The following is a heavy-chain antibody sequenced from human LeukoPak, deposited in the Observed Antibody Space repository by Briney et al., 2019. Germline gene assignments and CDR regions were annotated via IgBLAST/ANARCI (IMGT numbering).Heavy chain of an antibody. CDR2: IYYSGST. J-gene: IGHJ4*02. CDR1: GGSISSYY. D-gene: IGHD3-3*01. V-gene: IGHV4-59*01. Sequence: PSETLSLTCTASGGSISSYYWSWIRQPPGKGLEWIGYIYYSGSTNYNPSLKSRVTISVDTSKNQFSLKLSSVTAADTAVYYCASGGITIFGVVIKTFDYWGQGTLVTVSS. CDR3: ASGGITIFGVVIKTFDY.